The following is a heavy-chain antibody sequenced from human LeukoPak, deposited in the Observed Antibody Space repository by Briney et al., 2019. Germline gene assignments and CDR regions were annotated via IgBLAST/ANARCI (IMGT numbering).Heavy chain of an antibody. CDR2: IYSGGTT. V-gene: IGHV3-53*01. D-gene: IGHD2/OR15-2a*01. Sequence: GGSLRPSCAASGFTVSSNYINWVRQAPGKGLEWVSLIYSGGTTYYADSVKGRFTISRDNSKNTVHLQMNNLRAEDTAMYFCARRLYIVRGAFDIWGQGTMVTVSS. CDR1: GFTVSSNY. J-gene: IGHJ3*02. CDR3: ARRLYIVRGAFDI.